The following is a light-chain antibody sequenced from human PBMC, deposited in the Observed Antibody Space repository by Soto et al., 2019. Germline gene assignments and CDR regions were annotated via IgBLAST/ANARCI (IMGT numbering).Light chain of an antibody. J-gene: IGKJ4*01. CDR2: DAS. CDR1: QSVSGY. CDR3: QQRSNWPST. Sequence: EIVLTQSPATLSLSPGERATLSCLASQSVSGYLAWYQQKPGQAPRLLMYDASNRATGIPARFSGSGSGTDFTLTISSLEPEDFAGYYCQQRSNWPSTSGGGTKVEIK. V-gene: IGKV3-11*01.